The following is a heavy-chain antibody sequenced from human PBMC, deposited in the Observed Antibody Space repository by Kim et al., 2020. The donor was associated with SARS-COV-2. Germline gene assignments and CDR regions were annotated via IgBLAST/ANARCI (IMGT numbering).Heavy chain of an antibody. CDR3: ARGPPRRYGDYNIYGTDV. D-gene: IGHD4-17*01. CDR1: GYTFSSYA. Sequence: ASVKVSCKASGYTFSSYAINWVRQAPGQGLEWMGWISAYNGNTNYAQKLQGRVTMTTDTSTSTAYMELRSLRSDDTAVYYCARGPPRRYGDYNIYGTDVWGQGTTVTVSS. V-gene: IGHV1-18*01. CDR2: ISAYNGNT. J-gene: IGHJ6*02.